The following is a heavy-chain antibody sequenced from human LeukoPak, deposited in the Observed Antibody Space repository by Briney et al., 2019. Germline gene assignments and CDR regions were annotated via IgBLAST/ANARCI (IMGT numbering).Heavy chain of an antibody. V-gene: IGHV1-46*03. D-gene: IGHD3-3*01. CDR1: GYTFTSYY. Sequence: GASVKVSCKASGYTFTSYYMHWVRQAPGQGLEWIGIINPSGGSTSYAQKFQGRVTMTRDTSTSTVYMELSSLRSEDTAVYYCAKTYYDLWSGYSHRNYYYYYMDVWGKGTTVTVSS. J-gene: IGHJ6*03. CDR2: INPSGGST. CDR3: AKTYYDLWSGYSHRNYYYYYMDV.